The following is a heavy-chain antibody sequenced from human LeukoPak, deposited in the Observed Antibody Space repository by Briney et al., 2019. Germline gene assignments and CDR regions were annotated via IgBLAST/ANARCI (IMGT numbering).Heavy chain of an antibody. J-gene: IGHJ4*02. CDR1: GGSISSGGYY. D-gene: IGHD3-10*01. Sequence: SETLSLTCTVSGGSISSGGYYWSWIRQPAGKGLEWIGRIYTSGSTNYNPSLKSRVTMSVDTSKNQFSLQLSSVTAADTAVYYCRGVRFGELFDYWGQGTLVTVSS. V-gene: IGHV4-61*02. CDR3: RGVRFGELFDY. CDR2: IYTSGST.